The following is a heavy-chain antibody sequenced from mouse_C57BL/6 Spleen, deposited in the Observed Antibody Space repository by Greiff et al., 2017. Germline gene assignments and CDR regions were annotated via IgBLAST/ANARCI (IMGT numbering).Heavy chain of an antibody. CDR3: ARREDYGSSYVNWYFDV. V-gene: IGHV1-26*01. Sequence: EVQLQQSGPELVKPGASVKISCKASGYTFTDYYMNWVKQSHGKSLEWIGDINPNNGGTSYNQKFKGKATLTVDKSSSTAYMELRSLTSEDSAVYYCARREDYGSSYVNWYFDVWGTGTTVTVSS. CDR2: INPNNGGT. CDR1: GYTFTDYY. D-gene: IGHD1-1*01. J-gene: IGHJ1*03.